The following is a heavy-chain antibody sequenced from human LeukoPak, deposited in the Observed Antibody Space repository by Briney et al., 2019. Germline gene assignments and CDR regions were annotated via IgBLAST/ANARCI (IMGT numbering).Heavy chain of an antibody. CDR3: AGDIAAAGTVWFDP. J-gene: IGHJ5*02. V-gene: IGHV4-30-4*08. D-gene: IGHD6-13*01. CDR2: IYYSGST. Sequence: SETLSLTCTVSGGSISSGSYYWSWIRQPAGKGLEWIGYIYYSGSTYYNPSLKSRVTISVDTSKNQFSLKLSSVTAADTAVYYCAGDIAAAGTVWFDPWGQGTLVTVSS. CDR1: GGSISSGSYY.